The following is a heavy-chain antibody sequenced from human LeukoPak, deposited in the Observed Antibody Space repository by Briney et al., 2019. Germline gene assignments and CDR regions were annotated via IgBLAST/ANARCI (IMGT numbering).Heavy chain of an antibody. Sequence: SQTLSLTCTVSGGSISSYYWSWIRQPPGKGLEWIGYIYYSGSTNYNPSLKSRVTTSVDTSKNQFSLKLSSVTAADTAVYYCARHATMGGRWLQMGHWGQGTLVTVSS. CDR2: IYYSGST. CDR1: GGSISSYY. CDR3: ARHATMGGRWLQMGH. D-gene: IGHD5-24*01. J-gene: IGHJ4*02. V-gene: IGHV4-59*08.